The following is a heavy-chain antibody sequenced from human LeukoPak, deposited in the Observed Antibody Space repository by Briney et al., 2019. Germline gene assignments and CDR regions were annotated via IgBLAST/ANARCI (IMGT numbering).Heavy chain of an antibody. CDR3: ARDSSGYFPDY. V-gene: IGHV1-69*04. D-gene: IGHD3-22*01. CDR2: IIPILGIA. J-gene: IGHJ4*02. CDR1: GGTFSSYA. Sequence: SVKVSCKASGGTFSSYAISWVRQAPGQGLEWMGRIIPILGIANYAQKFQGRVTITADKSTSTAYMELSSLRSEDTAVYYCARDSSGYFPDYWGQGTLVTVSS.